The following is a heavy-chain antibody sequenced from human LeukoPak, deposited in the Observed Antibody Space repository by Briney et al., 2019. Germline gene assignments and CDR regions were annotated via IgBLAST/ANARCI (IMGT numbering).Heavy chain of an antibody. CDR1: EFTFSDSY. Sequence: PGGSLRLSCAASEFTFSDSYMTWVRQAPGKGMEWVAYISGSGHDINYSDSVKGRFTISRDNAKNSLYLQMSSLRVEDTAVYYCTRDPRHFDSCGQGTLVTVSS. V-gene: IGHV3-11*04. J-gene: IGHJ5*01. D-gene: IGHD6-6*01. CDR3: TRDPRHFDS. CDR2: ISGSGHDI.